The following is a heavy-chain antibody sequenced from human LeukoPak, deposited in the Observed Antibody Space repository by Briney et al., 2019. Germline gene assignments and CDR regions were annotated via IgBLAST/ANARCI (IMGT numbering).Heavy chain of an antibody. J-gene: IGHJ3*02. CDR3: AREGYGDYGGRAFDI. Sequence: SETLSLTCTVSGGSISSYYWSWIRQPPGKGLEWIGYIYYSGSTNYNPSLKSRVTISVDTSKNQFSLKLSSVTAADTAVYYCAREGYGDYGGRAFDIWAKGQWSPSLQ. D-gene: IGHD4-17*01. V-gene: IGHV4-59*01. CDR1: GGSISSYY. CDR2: IYYSGST.